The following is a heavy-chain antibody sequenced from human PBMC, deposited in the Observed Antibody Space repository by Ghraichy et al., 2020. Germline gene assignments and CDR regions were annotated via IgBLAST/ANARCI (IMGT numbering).Heavy chain of an antibody. CDR3: AKTGTVGYCSSTSCRDLGN. CDR2: ISGSGGST. CDR1: GFTFSSYA. J-gene: IGHJ4*02. Sequence: GGSLRLSCAASGFTFSSYAMSWVRRAPGRGLEWVSAISGSGGSTDYADSVKGRCTISRDNSKNTLYLQLNSLRAEDTAVYDCAKTGTVGYCSSTSCRDLGNWGQGTLVIVSS. V-gene: IGHV3-23*01. D-gene: IGHD2-2*01.